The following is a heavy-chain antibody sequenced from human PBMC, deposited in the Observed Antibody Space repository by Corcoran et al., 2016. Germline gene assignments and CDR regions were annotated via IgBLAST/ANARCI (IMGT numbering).Heavy chain of an antibody. V-gene: IGHV3-7*03. CDR1: GFAFSSSW. CDR3: SKSLDS. CDR2: IKYDGSET. J-gene: IGHJ4*02. Sequence: EVQLVESGGGLVQPGGSLRLSCAASGFAFSSSWMDWVRQTQGKGLEWVANIKYDGSETYFVDSVKGRFTISRDNAQNSLYLQMNSLKDEDTAMYYCSKSLDSWGQGTLVTVSS.